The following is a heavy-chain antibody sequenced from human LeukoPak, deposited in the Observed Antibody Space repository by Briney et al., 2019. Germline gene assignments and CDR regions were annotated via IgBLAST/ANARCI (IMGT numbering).Heavy chain of an antibody. CDR3: ARDRVVGTSGFAFDI. Sequence: GGSLRLSCAASGFTFSNYWMSWVRQAPGKGLEWVAHINQDGSEKYYVDSVKGRFTISRDNAKNSLYLQMNSLRAEDTAVYYCARDRVVGTSGFAFDIWGQGTMVTVSS. CDR1: GFTFSNYW. D-gene: IGHD1-26*01. J-gene: IGHJ3*02. V-gene: IGHV3-7*05. CDR2: INQDGSEK.